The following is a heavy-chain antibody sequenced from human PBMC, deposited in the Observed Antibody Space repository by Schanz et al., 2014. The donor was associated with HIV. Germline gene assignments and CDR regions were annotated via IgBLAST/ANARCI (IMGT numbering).Heavy chain of an antibody. CDR1: GFSFSDYY. V-gene: IGHV3-11*01. D-gene: IGHD5-18*01. J-gene: IGHJ5*01. CDR2: ISSTGYTI. Sequence: QVQLVESGGGLVKPGGSLRLSCAASGFSFSDYYMSWVRQAPGKGLEWVSYISSTGYTIYYADSVKGRFTISRDNAKNSLYLQMNNLRAEDTAVYYCARETIQLCPDSWGQGTLVTVSS. CDR3: ARETIQLCPDS.